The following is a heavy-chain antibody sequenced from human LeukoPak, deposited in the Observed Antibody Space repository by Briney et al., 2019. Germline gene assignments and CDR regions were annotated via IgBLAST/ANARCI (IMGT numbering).Heavy chain of an antibody. Sequence: SETLSLTCTVSGSMYNYYWSWIRQPPGKGLEWIGYIHYNGITNYNPSLKSRVAMSVDTSKNQFSLKLSSVTAADTAVYYCARNRGSTVITDQYYYYYMDVWGKGTTVTVSS. CDR3: ARNRGSTVITDQYYYYYMDV. J-gene: IGHJ6*03. CDR2: IHYNGIT. CDR1: GSMYNYY. D-gene: IGHD4-11*01. V-gene: IGHV4-59*12.